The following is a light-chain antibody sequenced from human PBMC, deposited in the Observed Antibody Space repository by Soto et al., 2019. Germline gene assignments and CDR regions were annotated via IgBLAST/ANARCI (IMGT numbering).Light chain of an antibody. CDR2: GAS. CDR1: QSVSSSY. Sequence: EIVLTQSPGTLSLSPGERATLSCRAIQSVSSSYLAWYQQKPGQSPRLLIYGASSRATGIPDRFSGSGSGTDFTLTISRLETEDFAVYYCQQYSKSPYTFGQGTKLEIK. J-gene: IGKJ2*01. V-gene: IGKV3-20*01. CDR3: QQYSKSPYT.